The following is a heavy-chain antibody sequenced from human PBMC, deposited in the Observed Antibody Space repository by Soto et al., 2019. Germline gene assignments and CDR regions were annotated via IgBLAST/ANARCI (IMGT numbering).Heavy chain of an antibody. CDR1: GYSFTNFG. CDR2: ITPYNGNA. J-gene: IGHJ4*02. Sequence: QIHLVQSGAEVKNPGASVKVSCKASGYSFTNFGINWVRQAPGQRLEWMGWITPYNGNANYAQKHQDRLTITTDTSTNTAYLELRSLRSDDTAVYFCARARMYSGAYHDYWGQGTLVTVSS. CDR3: ARARMYSGAYHDY. D-gene: IGHD1-26*01. V-gene: IGHV1-18*04.